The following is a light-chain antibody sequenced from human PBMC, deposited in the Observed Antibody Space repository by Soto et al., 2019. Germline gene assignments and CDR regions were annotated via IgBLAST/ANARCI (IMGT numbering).Light chain of an antibody. CDR3: QAWDDSLNGVV. Sequence: QSVLTQPPSASGTPGQRVTISCSGSSYNIGINTVNWYQQVPGTAPKLLMYSNNQRPSGVPDRFFGSKSGTSASLAINGLQSEDEADYYCQAWDDSLNGVVFGGGTKVTVL. V-gene: IGLV1-44*01. CDR1: SYNIGINT. CDR2: SNN. J-gene: IGLJ2*01.